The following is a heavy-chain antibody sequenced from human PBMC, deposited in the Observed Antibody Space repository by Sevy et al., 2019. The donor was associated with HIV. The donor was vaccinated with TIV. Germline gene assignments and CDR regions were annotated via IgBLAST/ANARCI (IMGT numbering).Heavy chain of an antibody. CDR2: IKQDGSEK. Sequence: GGSLRLSCAASGFTFSSYWMSWVRQAPGKGLEWVANIKQDGSEKYYVDSVKGRFTISRDNAKNSLYLQMNSLRAEDTAVYYCARGRRPGSSGWRFDYWGQGTLVTVSS. CDR1: GFTFSSYW. J-gene: IGHJ4*02. V-gene: IGHV3-7*01. D-gene: IGHD6-19*01. CDR3: ARGRRPGSSGWRFDY.